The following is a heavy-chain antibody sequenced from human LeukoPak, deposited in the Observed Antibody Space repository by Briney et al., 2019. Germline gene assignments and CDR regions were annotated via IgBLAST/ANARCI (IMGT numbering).Heavy chain of an antibody. CDR2: IIPIFGTA. J-gene: IGHJ6*03. CDR3: ARGPRGYYCYYMYV. V-gene: IGHV1-69*05. Sequence: SVKVSCKASGGTFSSYAISWVRQTPGQGLEWMGGIIPIFGTANYAQKFQGRVTITTDESTSTAYMELSSLRSEDTAVYYCARGPRGYYCYYMYVWGKGTTVNVSS. CDR1: GGTFSSYA.